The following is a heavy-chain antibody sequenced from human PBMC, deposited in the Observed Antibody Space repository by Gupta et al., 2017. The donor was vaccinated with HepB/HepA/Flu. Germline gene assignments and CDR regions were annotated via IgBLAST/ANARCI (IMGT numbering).Heavy chain of an antibody. J-gene: IGHJ4*02. V-gene: IGHV3-72*01. D-gene: IGHD1-14*01. CDR3: VGGRTGSVFDY. CDR2: IRNKVNGYTT. Sequence: EVQLVASGGDLFQPGGSLRLSCAASGFPFSDHSLDRFRLSPGEGLEWVGRIRNKVNGYTTEYAASVKDRFTVSRDDSKNSLYLQMNTLKTDDTAVYYCVGGRTGSVFDYWGQGTLVTVSS. CDR1: GFPFSDHS.